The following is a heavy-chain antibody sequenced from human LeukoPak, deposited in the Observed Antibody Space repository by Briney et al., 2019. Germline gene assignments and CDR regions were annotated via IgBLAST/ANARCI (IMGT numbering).Heavy chain of an antibody. CDR1: GFTFSSYG. CDR3: AKDYEYNSNTWYFH. V-gene: IGHV3-23*01. J-gene: IGHJ4*02. Sequence: GGSLRLSCAASGFTFSSYGMRWVRQAPGKGLEWVSGIENGGETYYADSVRGRFTISRDNSKNTLYLQMNSLRAEDTAVYYCAKDYEYNSNTWYFHWGRGTLVSVSS. CDR2: IENGGET. D-gene: IGHD6-13*01.